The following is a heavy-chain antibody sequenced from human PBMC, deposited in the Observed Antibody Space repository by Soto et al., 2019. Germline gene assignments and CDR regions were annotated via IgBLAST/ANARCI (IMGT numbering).Heavy chain of an antibody. CDR3: AHIDPEIVTVGGHGGFDY. D-gene: IGHD5-12*01. J-gene: IGHJ4*02. CDR2: FYWDDDK. CDR1: GFSLTSGVG. V-gene: IGHV2-5*02. Sequence: QITLKESGPTLVRPPQTLTLTCTFSGFSLTSGVGVGWIRQPPGKALEWLALFYWDDDKRYSPSLKNRLTITKDTSKNQTVLTMTNVGPVDTATYFCAHIDPEIVTVGGHGGFDYWGQGTLVTVSS.